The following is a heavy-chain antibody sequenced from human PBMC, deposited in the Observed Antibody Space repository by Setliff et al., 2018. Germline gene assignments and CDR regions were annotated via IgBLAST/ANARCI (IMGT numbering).Heavy chain of an antibody. J-gene: IGHJ5*01. Sequence: SETLSLTCTVSGGSISSYYWSWIRQPAGKGLEWIGRIYTSGSTNYNPSLKSRVTMSVDTSKNQFSLKLSSVTAADTAVYYCARAWTPRYCLKGGWGATFHSWGQGTLVTVSS. CDR3: ARAWTPRYCLKGGWGATFHS. V-gene: IGHV4-4*07. CDR1: GGSISSYY. CDR2: IYTSGST. D-gene: IGHD1-26*01.